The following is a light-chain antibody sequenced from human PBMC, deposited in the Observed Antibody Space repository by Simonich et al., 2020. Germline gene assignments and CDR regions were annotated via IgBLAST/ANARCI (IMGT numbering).Light chain of an antibody. Sequence: DIQMTQSPSTLSASVGDRVPITCRASQSISSWLAWYQQKPGKAPKLLIYKASSLESGVPSRFSGSGSGTEFTLTISSLQPDDFATYYCQQYDNLPITFGQGTRLEIK. V-gene: IGKV1-5*03. J-gene: IGKJ5*01. CDR1: QSISSW. CDR3: QQYDNLPIT. CDR2: KAS.